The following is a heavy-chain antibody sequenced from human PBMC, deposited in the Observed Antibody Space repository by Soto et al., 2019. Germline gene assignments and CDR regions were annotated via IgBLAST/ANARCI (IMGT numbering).Heavy chain of an antibody. J-gene: IGHJ6*02. D-gene: IGHD5-18*01. Sequence: GGSLRLSCAASGFTVSSNYMSWVRQAPGKGLEWVSVIYSGVSTYYADSVKGRFTISRDNSKNTLFLQMNSLRAEDTAVFYCAREVSKDTAMVIYYYGMDVWGQGTTVTVSS. V-gene: IGHV3-53*01. CDR1: GFTVSSNY. CDR2: IYSGVST. CDR3: AREVSKDTAMVIYYYGMDV.